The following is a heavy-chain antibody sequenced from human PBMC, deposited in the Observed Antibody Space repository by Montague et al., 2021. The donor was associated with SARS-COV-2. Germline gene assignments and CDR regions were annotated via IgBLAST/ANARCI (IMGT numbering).Heavy chain of an antibody. Sequence: SETLSLTCTVYNVSFNNYSRGWIRQAPGKGLEWIGQINNSGTTNYNPSLRSRVTISMDTSRNQFSLKLKSVTTADTAMYYCATGARPDQPADFDYWGRGILVTVSS. D-gene: IGHD2-2*01. CDR2: INNSGTT. J-gene: IGHJ4*02. V-gene: IGHV4-59*01. CDR3: ATGARPDQPADFDY. CDR1: NVSFNNYS.